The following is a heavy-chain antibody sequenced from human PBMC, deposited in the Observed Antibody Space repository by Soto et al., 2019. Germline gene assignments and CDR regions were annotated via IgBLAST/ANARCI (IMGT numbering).Heavy chain of an antibody. Sequence: SETLSLTCTFSGSSVSSGSYYWCWILQPPGKGLEWIGYIYYSWSTNYNPSLKSRVTISVDTSKNQFSLKLSSVTAADTAVYYCARTMVGARAGYFDYWGRGTLVTVS. V-gene: IGHV4-61*01. CDR1: GSSVSSGSYY. J-gene: IGHJ4*02. CDR2: IYYSWST. CDR3: ARTMVGARAGYFDY. D-gene: IGHD1-26*01.